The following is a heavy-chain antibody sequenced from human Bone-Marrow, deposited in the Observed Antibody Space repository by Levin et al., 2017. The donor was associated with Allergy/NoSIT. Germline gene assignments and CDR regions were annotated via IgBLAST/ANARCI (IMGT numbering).Heavy chain of an antibody. V-gene: IGHV3-23*05. D-gene: IGHD5-12*01. CDR2: INKSGSAT. J-gene: IGHJ4*02. CDR1: GFTFSSYT. Sequence: GGSLRLSCGASGFTFSSYTMGWVRQAPGKGLEWVSDINKSGSATYYADSVKGRFTISRDNSKNTLSLQMNSLRAEDAALYYCAKAGLGGSAYDYWGQGTLVAVSS. CDR3: AKAGLGGSAYDY.